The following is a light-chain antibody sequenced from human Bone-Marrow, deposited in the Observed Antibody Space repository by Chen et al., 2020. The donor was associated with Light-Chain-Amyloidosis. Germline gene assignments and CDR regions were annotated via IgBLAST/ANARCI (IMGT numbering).Light chain of an antibody. CDR1: NIVSTS. Sequence: SYVLTQPSSVSVAPGQTATIACGGNNIVSTSVHWYQQTPGQAPLLVVYDDSDRPSGIPKRLSGSNSGNTATLTISRVEAGDEADYDGQVWDRSSDRPVFGGGPKLTVL. CDR2: DDS. J-gene: IGLJ3*02. CDR3: QVWDRSSDRPV. V-gene: IGLV3-21*02.